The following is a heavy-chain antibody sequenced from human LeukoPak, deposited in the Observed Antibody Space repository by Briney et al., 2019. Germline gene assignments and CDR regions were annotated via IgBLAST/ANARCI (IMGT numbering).Heavy chain of an antibody. Sequence: SETLSLTCAVSGGSISSSNWWSWVRQPPGKGLEWIGEIYHSGSTNYNPSLKSRVTISVDTSKNQFSLKLSSVTAADTAVYYCAKWSLVNYYGMDVWGQGTTVTVSS. CDR1: GGSISSSNW. J-gene: IGHJ6*02. V-gene: IGHV4-4*02. CDR2: IYHSGST. CDR3: AKWSLVNYYGMDV. D-gene: IGHD3-10*01.